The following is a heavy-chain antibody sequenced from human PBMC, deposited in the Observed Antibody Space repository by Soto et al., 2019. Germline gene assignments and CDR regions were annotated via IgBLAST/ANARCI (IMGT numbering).Heavy chain of an antibody. J-gene: IGHJ5*02. D-gene: IGHD4-17*01. V-gene: IGHV4-39*01. CDR3: ARRIYGDNTWFDP. CDR1: GGSISSSSYY. CDR2: IYYSGST. Sequence: QLQLQESGPGLVKPSETLSLTCTVSGGSISSSSYYWGWIRQPPGKGLEWIGSIYYSGSTYYNPSLKSRVTISVDTSKTQFSLKLSSVTAADPAVYYCARRIYGDNTWFDPWGQGTLVTVSS.